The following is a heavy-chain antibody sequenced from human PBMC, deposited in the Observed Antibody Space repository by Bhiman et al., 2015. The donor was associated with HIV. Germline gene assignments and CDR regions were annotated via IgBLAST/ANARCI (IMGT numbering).Heavy chain of an antibody. Sequence: EVQLVESGGGLVKPGGSLRLSCAASGFTFSSYSMTWVRQAPGKGLEWVSVIYNSGGTYYADSVRGRFTISRDNSKNTLYLQMDSLRIEDTAVYYCARNHRSSNWLGIFYYYMDVWGKGTTVTVSS. J-gene: IGHJ6*03. CDR3: ARNHRSSNWLGIFYYYMDV. D-gene: IGHD4-11*01. CDR2: IYNSGGT. CDR1: GFTFSSYS. V-gene: IGHV3-66*02.